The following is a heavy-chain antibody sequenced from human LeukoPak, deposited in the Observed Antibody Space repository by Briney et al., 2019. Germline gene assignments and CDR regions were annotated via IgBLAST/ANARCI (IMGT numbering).Heavy chain of an antibody. Sequence: GGSLRLSCAASGFTFSSNAMSWVRQAPKKGLEWVSAISSSVGSTYYADSVKGRFTISRDNSKNTLYLQMNSLRAEDTAVYYCAKGGGNSNLDYWGQGTLVTVSS. V-gene: IGHV3-23*01. CDR1: GFTFSSNA. J-gene: IGHJ4*02. CDR3: AKGGGNSNLDY. D-gene: IGHD4-23*01. CDR2: ISSSVGST.